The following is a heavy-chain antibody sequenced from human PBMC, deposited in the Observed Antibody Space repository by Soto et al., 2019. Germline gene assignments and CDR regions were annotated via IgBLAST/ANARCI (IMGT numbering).Heavy chain of an antibody. V-gene: IGHV4-59*01. Sequence: SETLSLTCTVSGGSIRSYYGSWIRQPPGKGLEWIGYIYYSGSTNYNPSLKSRVTISVDTSKNQFSLKLSSVTAADTAVYYCARKRVGATAHFDYWGQGTLVTVSS. CDR2: IYYSGST. J-gene: IGHJ4*02. D-gene: IGHD1-26*01. CDR1: GGSIRSYY. CDR3: ARKRVGATAHFDY.